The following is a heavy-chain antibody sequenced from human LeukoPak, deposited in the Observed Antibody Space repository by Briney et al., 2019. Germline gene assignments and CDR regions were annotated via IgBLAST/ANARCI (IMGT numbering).Heavy chain of an antibody. CDR3: ARYGQYFGEVTEALSFDY. Sequence: SETLSLTCTVSGGSISSYYWSWIRQPPGKGLEWIGYIYYSGSTNYNPSLKSRVTISVDTSKSQFSLKLSSVTAADTAVYYCARYGQYFGEVTEALSFDYWGQGTLVTVSS. CDR2: IYYSGST. J-gene: IGHJ4*02. CDR1: GGSISSYY. V-gene: IGHV4-59*01. D-gene: IGHD3-10*01.